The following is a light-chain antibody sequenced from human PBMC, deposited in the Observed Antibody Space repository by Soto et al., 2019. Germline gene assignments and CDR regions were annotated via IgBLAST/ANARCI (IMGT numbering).Light chain of an antibody. J-gene: IGLJ3*02. CDR2: TNS. V-gene: IGLV1-44*01. CDR1: SSNIGRNN. CDR3: AAWDDSLSGPV. Sequence: QSVLTQPPSASRTPGQRVTISCSGSSSNIGRNNVNWYQQVPGTAPKLLIYTNSQRPSGVPNRFSGSKSGTSASLTISGLQSEDEADYYCAAWDDSLSGPVFGGGTKLTVL.